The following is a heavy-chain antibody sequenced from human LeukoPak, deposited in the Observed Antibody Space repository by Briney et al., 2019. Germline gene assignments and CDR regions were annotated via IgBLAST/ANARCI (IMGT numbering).Heavy chain of an antibody. CDR1: GYTFSTYG. V-gene: IGHV1-18*01. J-gene: IGHJ4*02. Sequence: ASVKVSCKASGYTFSTYGVTWVRQAPGQGLECMGWISAYNGNTNYAEKFQDRVTMTTDTSTNTAYMELRSLRSDDTAVYFCARDPSRDYAGKRPIDYWGQGTLVTVSS. CDR3: ARDPSRDYAGKRPIDY. D-gene: IGHD4-17*01. CDR2: ISAYNGNT.